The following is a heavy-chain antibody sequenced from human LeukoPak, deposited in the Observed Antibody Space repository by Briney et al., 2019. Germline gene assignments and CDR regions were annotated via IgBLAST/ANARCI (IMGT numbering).Heavy chain of an antibody. J-gene: IGHJ5*02. CDR1: GYTFTSYG. CDR3: ARGLSGNWFDP. V-gene: IGHV1-18*01. D-gene: IGHD2-21*02. Sequence: ASVKVSCKASGYTFTSYGISWVRQAPGQGLEWMGWISAYNGNTNYAQKFQGRVTMTRDTSISTAYMELSRLRSDDTAVYYCARGLSGNWFDPWGQGTLVTVSS. CDR2: ISAYNGNT.